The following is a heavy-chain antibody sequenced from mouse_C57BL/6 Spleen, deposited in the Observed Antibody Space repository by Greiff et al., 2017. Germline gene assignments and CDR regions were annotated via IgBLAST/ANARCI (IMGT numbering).Heavy chain of an antibody. Sequence: EVQLQQSGPELVKPGASVKISCKASGYSFTGYYINWVKQSPEKSLEWIGEINPSTGGTTYNQKFKAKATLTVDKSSSTAYMQLKSLTSEDSAVYYCARNFDYWGQGTTLTVSS. V-gene: IGHV1-42*01. J-gene: IGHJ2*01. CDR2: INPSTGGT. CDR3: ARNFDY. CDR1: GYSFTGYY.